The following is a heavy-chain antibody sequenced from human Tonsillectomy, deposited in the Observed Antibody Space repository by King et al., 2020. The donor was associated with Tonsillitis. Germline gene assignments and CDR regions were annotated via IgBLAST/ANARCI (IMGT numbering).Heavy chain of an antibody. CDR1: GFTFSSYG. CDR2: ISYDGSNK. V-gene: IGHV3-30*18. CDR3: AKDLGRGYGYFDY. J-gene: IGHJ4*02. Sequence: VQLVESGGGVVQPGRSLRLSCAASGFTFSSYGMHWVRQAPGKGLEWVAVISYDGSNKYYADSVKGRFTISRDNSKNTLYLQMNILRAEDTAVYYCAKDLGRGYGYFDYWGQGTLVTVSS. D-gene: IGHD5-12*01.